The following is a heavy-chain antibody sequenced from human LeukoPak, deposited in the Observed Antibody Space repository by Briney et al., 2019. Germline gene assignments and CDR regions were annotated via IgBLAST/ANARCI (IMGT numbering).Heavy chain of an antibody. CDR1: GYTFTDYY. Sequence: ASVKVSCKASGYTFTDYYMHWERQAPGQGLEWMGWINPNNGGTNYAQKFQGRVTMTRDTPGSTAYMELRRLRSDDTAFYYCARIYDFWSGNYFDYWGQGTPVTVSS. CDR2: INPNNGGT. V-gene: IGHV1-2*02. J-gene: IGHJ4*02. CDR3: ARIYDFWSGNYFDY. D-gene: IGHD3-3*01.